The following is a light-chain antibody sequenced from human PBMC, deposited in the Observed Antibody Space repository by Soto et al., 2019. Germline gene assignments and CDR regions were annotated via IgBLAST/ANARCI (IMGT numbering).Light chain of an antibody. CDR1: SSDVGGYNY. Sequence: QSALTQPASVSGSPGQSITISCTGTSSDVGGYNYVSWYQQHPGKATKLMIYDVSNRPSGVANRFSGSKSGNKAALPISGLQAEDESYSYGGSYTRSSHYVIGTGTKAT. J-gene: IGLJ1*01. V-gene: IGLV2-14*01. CDR2: DVS. CDR3: GSYTRSSHYV.